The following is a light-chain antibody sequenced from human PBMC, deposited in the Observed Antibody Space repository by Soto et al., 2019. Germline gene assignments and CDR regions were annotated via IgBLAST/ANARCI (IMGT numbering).Light chain of an antibody. CDR3: SSYTSRSTVV. Sequence: QSVLTQPASMSGSPGQSITISCTGTSSDVGGYNYVSWYQRHPGKAPKLMIYDVSNRPSGVSNRFSGSKSGNTASLTISGLQAEYEADYYCSSYTSRSTVVFGGGTKLTVL. CDR2: DVS. V-gene: IGLV2-14*01. J-gene: IGLJ2*01. CDR1: SSDVGGYNY.